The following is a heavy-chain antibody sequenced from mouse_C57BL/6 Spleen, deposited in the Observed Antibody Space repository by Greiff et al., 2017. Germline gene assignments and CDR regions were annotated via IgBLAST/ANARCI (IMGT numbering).Heavy chain of an antibody. D-gene: IGHD3-2*02. CDR1: GYTFTSYG. Sequence: VQLQQSGAELARPGASVKLSCKASGYTFTSYGISWVKQRTGQGLEWIGEIYPRSGNTYYNEKFKGKATLTADKSSSTAYMELRSLTSEDSAVYFCARGETAQATGFAYWGQGTLVTVSA. CDR2: IYPRSGNT. J-gene: IGHJ3*01. CDR3: ARGETAQATGFAY. V-gene: IGHV1-81*01.